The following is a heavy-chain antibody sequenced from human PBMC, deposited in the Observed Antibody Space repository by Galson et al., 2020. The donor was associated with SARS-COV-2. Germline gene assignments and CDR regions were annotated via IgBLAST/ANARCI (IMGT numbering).Heavy chain of an antibody. Sequence: ASVKVSCKTSNYKFANFGIAWVRQAPGQGLEWMGWISGYNANTKSARKLQGRVTMTTDTSTNTAYMELRSLTSDDTAVYYCAREAGMFYFDHWGQGTLVTVSS. CDR3: AREAGMFYFDH. CDR1: NYKFANFG. CDR2: ISGYNANT. D-gene: IGHD6-19*01. V-gene: IGHV1-18*01. J-gene: IGHJ4*02.